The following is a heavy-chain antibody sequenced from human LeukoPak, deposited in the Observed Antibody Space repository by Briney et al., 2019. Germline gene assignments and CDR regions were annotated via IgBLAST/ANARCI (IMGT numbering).Heavy chain of an antibody. CDR3: ARDSSY. V-gene: IGHV3-66*01. Sequence: GGSLRLSCAAPGFSVSGNYMSWVRQAPGEGLEWVSIIYSDDSTYYADSVKGRFSISRDNSKNTLYLQMNSLRAEDTAVYYCARDSSYWGQGTLVTVSS. CDR1: GFSVSGNY. J-gene: IGHJ4*02. CDR2: IYSDDST.